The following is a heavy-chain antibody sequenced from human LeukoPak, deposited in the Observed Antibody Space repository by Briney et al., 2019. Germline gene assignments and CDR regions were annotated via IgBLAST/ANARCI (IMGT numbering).Heavy chain of an antibody. V-gene: IGHV3-7*01. CDR2: IKQDGSEK. D-gene: IGHD4-17*01. CDR1: GFTFSSYW. CDR3: GTTVTTGRRY. J-gene: IGHJ4*02. Sequence: GGSLRLSCAASGFTFSSYWMSWVRQAPGKGLEWVANIKQDGSEKYYVDSVKGRFTISRDNAKNSLYLQLNSLRAEDTAVYYCGTTVTTGRRYWGQGTLVTVSS.